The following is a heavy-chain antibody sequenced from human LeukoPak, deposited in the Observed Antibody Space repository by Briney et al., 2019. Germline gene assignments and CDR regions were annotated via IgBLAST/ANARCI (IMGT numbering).Heavy chain of an antibody. V-gene: IGHV4-59*01. Sequence: SETLSLTCTVSGGSISIYYWSWIRQAPGKALEWIGHIHNNGDIAYNFSLKSRVTISMDTSKNQFSLKLSSVTAADTAVYYCGRWGYFDSGNYFVVDYWGQGTVVTVSS. CDR1: GGSISIYY. J-gene: IGHJ4*02. D-gene: IGHD3-22*01. CDR2: IHNNGDI. CDR3: GRWGYFDSGNYFVVDY.